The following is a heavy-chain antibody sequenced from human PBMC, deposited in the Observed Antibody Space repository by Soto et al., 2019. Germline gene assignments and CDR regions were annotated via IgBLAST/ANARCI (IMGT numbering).Heavy chain of an antibody. CDR1: GGTFSSYS. D-gene: IGHD5-18*01. V-gene: IGHV1-69*01. Sequence: QVQLVQSGTEVKKPGSSLKVSCKTYGGTFSSYSMTWLRQAPGQGLEWMGGIIPMFGTPKYALKFQVRVTITSDESTTTVSMELSSLTSDDTAAYYCARDEGYTDGYHWFEPWGQGTLVTVSS. CDR2: IIPMFGTP. J-gene: IGHJ5*02. CDR3: ARDEGYTDGYHWFEP.